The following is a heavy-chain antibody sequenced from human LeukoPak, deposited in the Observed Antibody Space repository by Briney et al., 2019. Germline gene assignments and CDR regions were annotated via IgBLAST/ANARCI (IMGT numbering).Heavy chain of an antibody. CDR2: IHRGGNT. V-gene: IGHV3-66*01. D-gene: IGHD3-10*01. Sequence: GGSLRLSCAASGLTVSGNYMSWVRQAPGKGLEWLSVIHRGGNTYYADSVKGRFTISRDSSKNTVFLQMDSLRAEDTAVYYCARDPGYGLGVDYGDYWGQGTLVTVSS. J-gene: IGHJ4*02. CDR3: ARDPGYGLGVDYGDY. CDR1: GLTVSGNY.